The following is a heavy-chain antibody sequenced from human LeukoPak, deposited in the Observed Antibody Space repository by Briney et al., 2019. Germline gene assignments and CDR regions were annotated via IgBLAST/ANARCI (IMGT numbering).Heavy chain of an antibody. CDR1: GFTFDDYG. CDR3: AGEGVSYYGSRNDY. CDR2: INWSGGST. D-gene: IGHD3-10*01. V-gene: IGHV3-20*04. Sequence: GGSLRLSCAASGFTFDDYGMTWVRQAPGKGLEWVSGINWSGGSTSYADSVKGRFTISRDNVKNSLYLQMNSLRAEDTALYYCAGEGVSYYGSRNDYWGQGTLVTVSS. J-gene: IGHJ4*02.